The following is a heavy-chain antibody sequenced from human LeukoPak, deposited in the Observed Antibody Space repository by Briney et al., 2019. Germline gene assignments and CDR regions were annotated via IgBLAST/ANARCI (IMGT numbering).Heavy chain of an antibody. J-gene: IGHJ4*02. V-gene: IGHV3-11*01. CDR3: ARDPSGSPYGSGSYLDY. D-gene: IGHD3-10*01. Sequence: GGSLRLSCAVSGFTFSDYYMSWIRQAPGKGLEWVSYISSSGSTKYYADSVKGRFTTSKDNAKNSLYLQMNSLRAEDTAVYYCARDPSGSPYGSGSYLDYWGQGTLVTVSS. CDR1: GFTFSDYY. CDR2: ISSSGSTK.